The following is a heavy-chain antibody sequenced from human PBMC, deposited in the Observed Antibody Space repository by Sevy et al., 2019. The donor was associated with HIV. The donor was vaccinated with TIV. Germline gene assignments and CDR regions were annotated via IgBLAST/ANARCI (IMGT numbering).Heavy chain of an antibody. D-gene: IGHD6-13*01. CDR1: GFTFSNAW. CDR3: TTASWSQEDYYNY. CDR2: IKGKIYDGTI. J-gene: IGHJ4*02. Sequence: GGSLRLSCAASGFTFSNAWMSWVRQAPRKGLEWVGRIKGKIYDGTIDYAAPVKGRFSISRDDSKNTLYLQMNSLKTKDTVVYYCTTASWSQEDYYNYWGQRTLVTVSS. V-gene: IGHV3-15*01.